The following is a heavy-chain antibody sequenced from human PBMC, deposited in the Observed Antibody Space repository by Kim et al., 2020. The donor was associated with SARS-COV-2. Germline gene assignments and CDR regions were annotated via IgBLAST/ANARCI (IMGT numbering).Heavy chain of an antibody. J-gene: IGHJ4*02. V-gene: IGHV4-39*01. D-gene: IGHD5-12*01. CDR3: ARPMDIVATSGFDY. Sequence: NPSLKSRVTISVDTSKNQFSLKLSSVTAADTAVYYCARPMDIVATSGFDYWGQGTLVTVSS.